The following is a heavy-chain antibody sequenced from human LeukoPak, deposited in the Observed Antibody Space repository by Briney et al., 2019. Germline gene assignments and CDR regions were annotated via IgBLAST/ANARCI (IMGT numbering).Heavy chain of an antibody. Sequence: KTSETLSLTCTVSGGSISSSSYYWGWIRQPPGKGLEWIGRIYYSGSTYYNPSLKSRVTISVDTSKNQFSLKLSSVTAADTAVYYCARPPHSSSSAWGQGALVTVSS. D-gene: IGHD6-6*01. V-gene: IGHV4-39*01. CDR2: IYYSGST. CDR3: ARPPHSSSSA. CDR1: GGSISSSSYY. J-gene: IGHJ5*02.